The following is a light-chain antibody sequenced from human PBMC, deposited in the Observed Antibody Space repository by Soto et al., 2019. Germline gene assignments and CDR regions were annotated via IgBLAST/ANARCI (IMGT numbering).Light chain of an antibody. CDR2: GAS. Sequence: EIVLTQSPGTLSLSPGERATLSCRASQSVSSSYFAWYQHKPGQAPRLLIYGASSRAAGIHDRFSGSGSGTDFTLTISRLEPEDFAVYYCQQYDSSPKYTFGQGTKLEIK. J-gene: IGKJ2*01. CDR3: QQYDSSPKYT. V-gene: IGKV3-20*01. CDR1: QSVSSSY.